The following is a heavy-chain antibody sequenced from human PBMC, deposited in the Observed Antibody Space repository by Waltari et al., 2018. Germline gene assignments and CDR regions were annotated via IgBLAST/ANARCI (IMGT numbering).Heavy chain of an antibody. CDR1: GYSLTSYY. CDR3: ARESAFSTSWYPGFDP. Sequence: QVELVQSGAEVRKPGASVKVSCKASGYSLTSYYMHWVRQAPGLGLEWMGRINPNSGETNSAPKFQGRGTLTRDTSVNTAFLELRSLTSDDTAVYFCARESAFSTSWYPGFDPWGQGILVTVAS. CDR2: INPNSGET. D-gene: IGHD2-2*01. V-gene: IGHV1-2*06. J-gene: IGHJ5*02.